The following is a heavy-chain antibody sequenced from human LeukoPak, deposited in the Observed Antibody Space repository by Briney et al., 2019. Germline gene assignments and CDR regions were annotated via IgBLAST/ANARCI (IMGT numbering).Heavy chain of an antibody. D-gene: IGHD2-15*01. J-gene: IGHJ4*02. V-gene: IGHV3-33*01. CDR1: GFTFSSYG. Sequence: PGRSLRLSCAASGFTFSSYGMHWVRQAPGKGLEWVAVIWYDGSNKYYADSVKGRFTISRDNSKNTLYLQMNSLRAEDTAVYYCARGYCSGGSYDYFDYWGQGTLVTVSS. CDR3: ARGYCSGGSYDYFDY. CDR2: IWYDGSNK.